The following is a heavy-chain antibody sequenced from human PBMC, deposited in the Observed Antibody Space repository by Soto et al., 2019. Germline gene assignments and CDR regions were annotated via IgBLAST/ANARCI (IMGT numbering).Heavy chain of an antibody. Sequence: GGSLRLSCAASGFTFSSYSMNWVRQAPGKGLEWVSSISSSSSYIYYADSVKGRFTISRDNAKNSLYLQMNSLRAEDTAVYYCAREWAVAGRGNWFDPWGQGTLVTVSS. CDR3: AREWAVAGRGNWFDP. J-gene: IGHJ5*02. CDR2: ISSSSSYI. CDR1: GFTFSSYS. V-gene: IGHV3-21*01. D-gene: IGHD6-19*01.